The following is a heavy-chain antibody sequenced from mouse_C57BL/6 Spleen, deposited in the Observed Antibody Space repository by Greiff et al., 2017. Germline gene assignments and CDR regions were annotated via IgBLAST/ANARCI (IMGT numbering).Heavy chain of an antibody. V-gene: IGHV1-69*01. CDR2: IDPSDSYT. CDR1: GYTFTSYW. Sequence: VQLQQPGAELVMPGASVKLSCKASGYTFTSYWMHWVKQRPGQGLEWIGEIDPSDSYTNYNQKFKGKSTLTVDKSSSTAYMQLSSLTSEDSAVYYCARSGNWDLYYFDYWGQGTTLTVSS. CDR3: ARSGNWDLYYFDY. D-gene: IGHD4-1*01. J-gene: IGHJ2*01.